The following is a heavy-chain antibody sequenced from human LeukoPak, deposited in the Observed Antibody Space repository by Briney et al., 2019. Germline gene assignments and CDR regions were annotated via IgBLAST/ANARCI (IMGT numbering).Heavy chain of an antibody. V-gene: IGHV1-2*02. CDR1: GYTFTDFD. CDR3: AREGITTFGVVSVKGMDV. J-gene: IGHJ6*01. Sequence: GASVKVSCKASGYTFTDFDIHWVRQAAGQGLEWMGWINPKSGGTSYAQKCPARVTMTRDTSISTAYMELSRLTADETAVYHCAREGITTFGVVSVKGMDVWGQRTTVTLST. CDR2: INPKSGGT. D-gene: IGHD3-3*01.